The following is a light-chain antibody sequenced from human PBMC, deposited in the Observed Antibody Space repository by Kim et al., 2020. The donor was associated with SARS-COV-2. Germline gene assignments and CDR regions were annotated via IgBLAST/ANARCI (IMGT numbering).Light chain of an antibody. V-gene: IGLV3-1*01. CDR3: QVWDSTTTV. CDR1: RLGDKY. CDR2: QDT. J-gene: IGLJ2*01. Sequence: SYELTQPPSVSVSPGQTASITCSGDRLGDKYACWYQQKPGQSPVVVIYQDTKRPSGIPVRFSGSNSGNTTTLTISGTQAMDEADYYCQVWDSTTTVFGGG.